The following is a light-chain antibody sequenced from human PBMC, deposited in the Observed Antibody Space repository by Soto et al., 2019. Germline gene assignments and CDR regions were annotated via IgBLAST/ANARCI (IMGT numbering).Light chain of an antibody. J-gene: IGKJ1*01. CDR2: KAS. V-gene: IGKV1-5*03. CDR3: QHYNSYSEA. CDR1: QTISSW. Sequence: QTTQSPSTLSASAGDRVTIPRRASQTISSWLAWYQKKTGKDPKLLIYKASTLKSGVPSRFSGSGSGTDFTLTISRLQTDDFAAYECQHYNSYSEAFGQGTKLDI.